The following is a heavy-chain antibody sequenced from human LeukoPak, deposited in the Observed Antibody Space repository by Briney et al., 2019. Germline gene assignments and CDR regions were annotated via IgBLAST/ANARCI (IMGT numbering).Heavy chain of an antibody. CDR1: GFIFSSYG. Sequence: PGGSLRLSCAASGFIFSSYGMSWVRQAPGRGLEWVSGISGSGGTTYDAASVKGRLTISRDNSKNTLYLQMNSLRVEDTAVYYCAEGSGPMIIDHYYGMDVWGQGTTVTVSS. D-gene: IGHD3/OR15-3a*01. CDR3: AEGSGPMIIDHYYGMDV. V-gene: IGHV3-23*01. J-gene: IGHJ6*02. CDR2: ISGSGGTT.